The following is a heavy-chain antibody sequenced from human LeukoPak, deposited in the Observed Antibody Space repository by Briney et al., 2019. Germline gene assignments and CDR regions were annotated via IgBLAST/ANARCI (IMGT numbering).Heavy chain of an antibody. CDR1: GYTFADYN. D-gene: IGHD2/OR15-2a*01. J-gene: IGHJ5*02. CDR3: ARGDMYFQDSSYRSFDH. V-gene: IGHV1-2*02. Sequence: ASVKVSCKSFGYTFADYNMHWVRQVPGQRLEWMGRIDRKNGDTKYAQKFQGRVTMTRDTSKSTAYMVLRGLTSDDTAIYYCARGDMYFQDSSYRSFDHWGQGTLVTVSS. CDR2: IDRKNGDT.